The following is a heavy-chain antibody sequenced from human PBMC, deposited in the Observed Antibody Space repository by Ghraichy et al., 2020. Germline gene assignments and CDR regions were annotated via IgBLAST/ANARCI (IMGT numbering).Heavy chain of an antibody. Sequence: SCTVSGGSISSYYWSWIRQPPGKGLEWIGYIYYSGSTNYNPSLKSRVTISVDTSKNQFSLKLSSVTAADTAVYYCARVLGCSSTSCYDAFDIWGQGTMVTVSS. CDR1: GGSISSYY. V-gene: IGHV4-59*01. J-gene: IGHJ3*02. CDR2: IYYSGST. CDR3: ARVLGCSSTSCYDAFDI. D-gene: IGHD2-2*01.